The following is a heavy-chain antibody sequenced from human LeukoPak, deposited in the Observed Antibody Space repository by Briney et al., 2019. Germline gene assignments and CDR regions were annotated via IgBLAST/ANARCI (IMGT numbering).Heavy chain of an antibody. CDR3: ARDQEPATYYYGSGSGFYGMDV. Sequence: ASVKVSCKASGYTFTSYYMHWVRQAPGQGLEWMGIINPSGGSTSYAQKFQGRVTMTRDTSTSTVYMELSSLRYEDTAVYYCARDQEPATYYYGSGSGFYGMDVWGQGTTVTVSS. CDR2: INPSGGST. CDR1: GYTFTSYY. J-gene: IGHJ6*02. D-gene: IGHD3-10*01. V-gene: IGHV1-46*01.